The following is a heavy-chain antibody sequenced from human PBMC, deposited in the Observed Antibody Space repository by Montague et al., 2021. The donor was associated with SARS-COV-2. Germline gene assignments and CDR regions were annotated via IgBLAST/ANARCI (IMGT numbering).Heavy chain of an antibody. Sequence: PALVKPSQTLTLTCTFSGFSLSTSGMCVSWIRQPPGKALEWLARIDWDDDKYYSTSLKTRLTISKNTSKNQVVLTMTNMDPVDTATYCCARITYDILTGYLSGLDDWGQGTLVTVSS. CDR2: IDWDDDK. CDR1: GFSLSTSGMC. J-gene: IGHJ4*02. CDR3: ARITYDILTGYLSGLDD. D-gene: IGHD3-9*01. V-gene: IGHV2-70*11.